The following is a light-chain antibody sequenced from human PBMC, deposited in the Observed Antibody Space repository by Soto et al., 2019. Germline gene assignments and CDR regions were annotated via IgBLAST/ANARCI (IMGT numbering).Light chain of an antibody. Sequence: EIVLTQSPGTLSLFPGERATLSCRASQSLITRYLAWYQQKPGQAPRPLIYGASSRATGIPDRFSGSGSGTDFTLTISRLEPVDFAVYSCQQYGTSPTFGQGTRLEIK. CDR3: QQYGTSPT. V-gene: IGKV3-20*01. CDR1: QSLITRY. J-gene: IGKJ5*01. CDR2: GAS.